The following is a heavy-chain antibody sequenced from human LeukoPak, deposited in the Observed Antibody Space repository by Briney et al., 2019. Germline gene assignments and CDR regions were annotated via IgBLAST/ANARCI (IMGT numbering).Heavy chain of an antibody. CDR2: IYYSGST. CDR3: ARAHYDIDYGMDV. Sequence: PETLSLTCTVSGGSISSYYWSWIRQPPGKGLEWIGYIYYSGSTNYNPSLKSRVTISVDTSKNQFSLKLSSVTAADTAVYYCARAHYDIDYGMDVWGQGTTVTVSS. CDR1: GGSISSYY. D-gene: IGHD3-9*01. V-gene: IGHV4-59*08. J-gene: IGHJ6*02.